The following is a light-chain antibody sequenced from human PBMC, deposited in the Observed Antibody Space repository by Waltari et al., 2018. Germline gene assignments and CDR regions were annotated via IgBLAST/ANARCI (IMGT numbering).Light chain of an antibody. CDR2: RND. CDR3: AVWDDSLHGRWE. V-gene: IGLV1-44*01. CDR1: SSNIGSNV. J-gene: IGLJ3*02. Sequence: QSVLTQPPSASGTPGQRVTISCSGSSSNIGSNVVNWYQQIPGTTPKLLIYRNDQRPSRVPDRFSGSKSGTSASLAISGLRSEDEADYYCAVWDDSLHGRWEFGGGTKLTVL.